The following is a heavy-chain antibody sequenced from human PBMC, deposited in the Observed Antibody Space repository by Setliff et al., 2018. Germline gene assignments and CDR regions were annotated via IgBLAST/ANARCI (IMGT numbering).Heavy chain of an antibody. V-gene: IGHV4-38-2*02. CDR1: GYSISSGYY. CDR3: ARERRFSGYADY. Sequence: PSETLSLTCTVSGYSISSGYYWGWIRQPPGKGLEWIGSIYHSGSTYYNPSLKSRVTISVDTSKNQFSLKLSSVTAADTAVYYCARERRFSGYADYWGQGTLVTVSS. CDR2: IYHSGST. D-gene: IGHD5-12*01. J-gene: IGHJ4*02.